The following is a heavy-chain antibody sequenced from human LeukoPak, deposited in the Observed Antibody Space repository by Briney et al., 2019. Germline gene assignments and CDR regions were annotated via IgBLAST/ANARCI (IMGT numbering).Heavy chain of an antibody. D-gene: IGHD1-26*01. Sequence: PSQTLSLTCTVSGVSISSYYWSWIRQPPGKGLEWIGYIYHTGSSNYNPSLKSRVTISVDTSKNQFSLKLSSVTAADTAVYYCAIIGGSYYPFDDWGQGALVTVSS. J-gene: IGHJ4*02. CDR1: GVSISSYY. CDR3: AIIGGSYYPFDD. CDR2: IYHTGSS. V-gene: IGHV4-59*01.